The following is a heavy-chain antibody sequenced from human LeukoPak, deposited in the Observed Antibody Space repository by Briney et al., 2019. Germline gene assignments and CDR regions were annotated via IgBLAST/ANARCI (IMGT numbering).Heavy chain of an antibody. J-gene: IGHJ4*02. CDR1: GFTVSSNY. CDR3: ARDVHVMGSSNELRDY. Sequence: GGSLRLSCAASGFTVSSNYMSWVRQAPGKGLEWVSVIYSGGSTYYADSVKGRFTISRDNSKNTLYLQMNSLRAEDTAVYYCARDVHVMGSSNELRDYWGQGTLVTVSS. CDR2: IYSGGST. V-gene: IGHV3-66*01. D-gene: IGHD2-8*01.